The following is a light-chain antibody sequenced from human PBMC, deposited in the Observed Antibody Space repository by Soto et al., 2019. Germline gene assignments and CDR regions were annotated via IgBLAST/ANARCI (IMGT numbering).Light chain of an antibody. Sequence: QSALTQPPSASGSPGQSVTISCSGTSSDVGAYNYVSWYQQHPGKVPKLMVYEVHKRPSGVPDRFSGSKSGNTASLTVSGLQAEDEADYYCTSYAGGNNVFGTGTKLTVL. CDR2: EVH. J-gene: IGLJ1*01. CDR3: TSYAGGNNV. V-gene: IGLV2-8*01. CDR1: SSDVGAYNY.